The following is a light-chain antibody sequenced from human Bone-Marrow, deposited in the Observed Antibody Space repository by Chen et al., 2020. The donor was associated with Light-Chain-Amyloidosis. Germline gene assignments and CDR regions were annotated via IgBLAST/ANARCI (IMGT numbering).Light chain of an antibody. CDR2: DDS. CDR3: QVWDRSSDRPV. Sequence: SYVLTQPSSVSVAPGQTATIACGGNNIGSTSVHWYQQTPGQAPLLVVDDDSDRPSGIPARLSGSNSGNTDTLTISRVEAGDEADYYSQVWDRSSDRPVFGGGTKLTVL. V-gene: IGLV3-21*02. J-gene: IGLJ3*02. CDR1: NIGSTS.